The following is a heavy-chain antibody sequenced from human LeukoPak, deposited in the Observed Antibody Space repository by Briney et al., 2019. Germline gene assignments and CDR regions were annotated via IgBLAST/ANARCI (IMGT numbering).Heavy chain of an antibody. D-gene: IGHD1-26*01. Sequence: KPSETLSLTCTVSGGSISSSSYYWGWIRQPPGKGLEWIGSIYYSGSTYYNPSLKSRVTISVDTSKNQFSLKLSSVTAADTAVYYCARHFIGGSYYKSSRFDPWGQGTLVTVSS. J-gene: IGHJ5*02. CDR3: ARHFIGGSYYKSSRFDP. V-gene: IGHV4-39*01. CDR1: GGSISSSSYY. CDR2: IYYSGST.